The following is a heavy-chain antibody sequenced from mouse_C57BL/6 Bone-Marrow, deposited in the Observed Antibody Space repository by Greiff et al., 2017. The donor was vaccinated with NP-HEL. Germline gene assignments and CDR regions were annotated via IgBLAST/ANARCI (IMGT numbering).Heavy chain of an antibody. CDR1: GYTFTSYW. Sequence: QVQLQQPGAELVKPGASVKMSCKASGYTFTSYWITWVKQRPGQGLEWIGDIYPGSGSTNYNEKFKSKATLTVDTSSSTAYMQLSSLTSEDSAVYYCARGGFITTVVARRYFDVWGTGTTVTVSS. J-gene: IGHJ1*03. D-gene: IGHD1-1*01. CDR2: IYPGSGST. V-gene: IGHV1-55*01. CDR3: ARGGFITTVVARRYFDV.